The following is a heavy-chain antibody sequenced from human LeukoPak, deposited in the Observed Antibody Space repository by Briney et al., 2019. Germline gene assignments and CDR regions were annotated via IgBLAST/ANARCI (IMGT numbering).Heavy chain of an antibody. CDR2: IYTSGST. Sequence: SETLSLTCTVSGGSISSGSYYWSWIRQPAGKGLEWIGRIYTSGSTNYNPSLKSRVTISVDTSKNQFSLKLSSVTAADTAVYYCARVSGSGSYGGWFDPWGQGTLVTVSS. CDR1: GGSISSGSYY. V-gene: IGHV4-61*02. CDR3: ARVSGSGSYGGWFDP. J-gene: IGHJ5*02. D-gene: IGHD3-10*01.